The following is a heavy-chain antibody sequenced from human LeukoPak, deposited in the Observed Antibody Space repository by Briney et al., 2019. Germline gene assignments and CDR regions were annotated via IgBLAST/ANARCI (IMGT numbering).Heavy chain of an antibody. D-gene: IGHD7-27*01. CDR2: LYSSGNT. Sequence: PGGSLTLSCAASGFSVITDYMTLLRQAPRTAMEGVSTLYSSGNTYYRDSVKGRFTVSIDNSKNTLFLEMSSLRAEDTAVYFCVRGWGSFENWGQGTLVAVSS. J-gene: IGHJ4*02. CDR1: GFSVITDY. V-gene: IGHV3-53*01. CDR3: VRGWGSFEN.